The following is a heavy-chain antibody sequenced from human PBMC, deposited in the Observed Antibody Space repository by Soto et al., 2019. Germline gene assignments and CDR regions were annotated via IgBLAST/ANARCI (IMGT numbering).Heavy chain of an antibody. Sequence: SVKVSCKASGGTFSSYTISWVRQAPGQGLEWMGRIIPILGIANYAQKFQGRVTITADKSTSTAYMELSSLRSEDTAVYYCARRYYGSGSYYNVPDAFDIWGQGTMVTVS. CDR2: IIPILGIA. D-gene: IGHD3-10*01. V-gene: IGHV1-69*02. CDR3: ARRYYGSGSYYNVPDAFDI. J-gene: IGHJ3*02. CDR1: GGTFSSYT.